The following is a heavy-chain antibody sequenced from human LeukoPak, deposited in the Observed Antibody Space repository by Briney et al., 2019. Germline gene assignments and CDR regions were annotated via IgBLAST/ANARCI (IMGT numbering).Heavy chain of an antibody. Sequence: GGSLRLSCSASGFTFSYYAMHWVRQAPEKGLEHVSAIGSNGGTTYYADSVKGRFTISRDNSKNTLYLQMSSLRAEDTAVYYCVKGFQGYCSSISCSGYWGQGTLVIVSS. D-gene: IGHD2-2*01. CDR1: GFTFSYYA. CDR2: IGSNGGTT. CDR3: VKGFQGYCSSISCSGY. J-gene: IGHJ4*02. V-gene: IGHV3-64D*06.